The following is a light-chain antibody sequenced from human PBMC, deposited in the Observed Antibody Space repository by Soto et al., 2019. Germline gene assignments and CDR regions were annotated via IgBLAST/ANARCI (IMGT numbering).Light chain of an antibody. CDR2: GAS. CDR3: QQYGGSPRVS. CDR1: QTVSDNY. J-gene: IGKJ4*01. V-gene: IGKV3-20*01. Sequence: EIVLTQSPGALSLSPGERATLSCRASQTVSDNYLAWYQQKPGQAPRLLISGASTRATGIPDRFSGSGSGTDFTLTISRLEPADFAVYYCQQYGGSPRVSFGGGTKVEIK.